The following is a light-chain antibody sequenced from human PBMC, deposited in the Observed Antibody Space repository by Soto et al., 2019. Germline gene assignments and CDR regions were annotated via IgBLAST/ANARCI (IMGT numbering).Light chain of an antibody. CDR3: QKYDSAPWT. J-gene: IGKJ1*01. V-gene: IGKV1-27*01. CDR1: QGISNY. CDR2: AAS. Sequence: DIEMTQSPSSLSASVGDRVIITCRASQGISNYLAWYQQRPGKVPKLLIYAASTLQSGVASGLSGSGSGTDFTLTISSLQPEDVASYYCQKYDSAPWTFGQGTEVEIK.